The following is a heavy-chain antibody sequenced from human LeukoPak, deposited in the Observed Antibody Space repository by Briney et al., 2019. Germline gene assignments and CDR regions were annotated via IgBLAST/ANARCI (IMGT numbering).Heavy chain of an antibody. D-gene: IGHD1-7*01. CDR3: ARGISGTTGWPIKYYFDF. V-gene: IGHV4-4*07. CDR2: IYTSGST. Sequence: PSETLSLTCTVSGGSFTYYYWNWIRQPAGKALEWIGRIYTSGSTDYKPSLKSRVTMSLDTSKNQLSLELSSVTAADTAVYYCARGISGTTGWPIKYYFDFWGQGTPVTVSS. J-gene: IGHJ4*02. CDR1: GGSFTYYY.